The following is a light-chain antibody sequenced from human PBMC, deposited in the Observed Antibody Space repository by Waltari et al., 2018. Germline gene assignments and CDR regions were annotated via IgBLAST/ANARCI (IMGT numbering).Light chain of an antibody. V-gene: IGKV1-33*01. CDR2: DAS. Sequence: IQMTQSPASLSASVVDRVTNTCQASQGINKYLNWYQQKPGKPPNLLIYDASNLETGVPSRFSGSGSGRHFTLTISSLQPEDIATYYCQQYGNLPPSVTFGQGTRLEIK. J-gene: IGKJ5*01. CDR1: QGINKY. CDR3: QQYGNLPPSVT.